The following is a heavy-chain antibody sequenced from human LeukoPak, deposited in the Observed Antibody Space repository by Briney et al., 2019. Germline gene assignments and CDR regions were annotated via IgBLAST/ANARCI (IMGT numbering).Heavy chain of an antibody. CDR1: GYTFTGYH. V-gene: IGHV1-2*02. D-gene: IGHD5-18*01. CDR3: ARDERGYTYGLYYFYY. Sequence: GASVKVSCKASGYTFTGYHMHWVRQAPGQGLEWMGWINPNSGVSNYAQKFQGRGTMTRDTSISTAYLEVTRLRSDDTAVYYCARDERGYTYGLYYFYYWGQGTLVTVSS. CDR2: INPNSGVS. J-gene: IGHJ4*02.